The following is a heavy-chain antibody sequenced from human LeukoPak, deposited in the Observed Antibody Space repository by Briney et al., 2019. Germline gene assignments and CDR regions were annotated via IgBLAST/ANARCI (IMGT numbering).Heavy chain of an antibody. CDR3: ARHYGP. CDR1: GDSISSSNW. Sequence: PSETLSLTCTVSGDSISSSNWWNWVRQPPGKGLEWIGSIYDSGSTYYNPSLKSRVTISVDTSKNQFSLKLNSVTAADTAVYYCARHYGPWGQGTLVTVSS. J-gene: IGHJ5*02. V-gene: IGHV4-39*01. D-gene: IGHD3-10*01. CDR2: IYDSGST.